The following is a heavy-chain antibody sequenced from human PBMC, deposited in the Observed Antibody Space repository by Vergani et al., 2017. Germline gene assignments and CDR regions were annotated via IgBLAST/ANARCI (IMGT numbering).Heavy chain of an antibody. V-gene: IGHV3-23*01. Sequence: EVQLLESGGGSVQPGESLRLSCVASGFRFREHGMTWVRQAPGKGLEWVSGISGHDHRTLYADSVKGRFIISRDDSKNTLYLQMSSLRVEDTAIYYCAEIYGDDGYSPFWGQGTLVTVSS. CDR3: AEIYGDDGYSPF. CDR2: ISGHDHRT. CDR1: GFRFREHG. D-gene: IGHD5-18*01. J-gene: IGHJ4*02.